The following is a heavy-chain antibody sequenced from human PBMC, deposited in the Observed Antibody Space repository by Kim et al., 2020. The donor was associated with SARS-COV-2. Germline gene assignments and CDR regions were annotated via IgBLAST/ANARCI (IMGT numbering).Heavy chain of an antibody. CDR3: AKVQVVPAAADY. V-gene: IGHV3-23*01. J-gene: IGHJ4*02. D-gene: IGHD2-2*01. Sequence: YYADSVKGRFTISRDNSKNTLYLQMNSLRAEDTAVYYCAKVQVVPAAADYWGQGTLVTVSS.